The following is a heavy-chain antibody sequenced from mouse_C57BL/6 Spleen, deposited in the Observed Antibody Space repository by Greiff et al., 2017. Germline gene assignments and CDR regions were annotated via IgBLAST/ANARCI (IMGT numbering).Heavy chain of an antibody. CDR3: TRIYDYDSFAY. Sequence: VQLQQSGAELVRPGASVTLSCKASGYTFTDYEMHWVKQTPVHGLEWIGPIYPETGGTAYNGKFKGKAILTADNSSSTAYMELRSLTSADSAVLYYTRIYDYDSFAYWGQGTLVTVSA. J-gene: IGHJ3*01. CDR1: GYTFTDYE. V-gene: IGHV1-15*01. D-gene: IGHD2-4*01. CDR2: IYPETGGT.